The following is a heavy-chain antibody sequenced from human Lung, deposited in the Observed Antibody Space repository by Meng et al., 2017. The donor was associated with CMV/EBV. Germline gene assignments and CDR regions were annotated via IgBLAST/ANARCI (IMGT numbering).Heavy chain of an antibody. D-gene: IGHD5-12*01. J-gene: IGHJ4*01. Sequence: GESLKISCAASGFTFSSYSMNWVRQAPGKGLEWVSSISSSSSYIYYADSVKGRFTISRDNAKNSLYLQMNSLRAEDTAVYYCAREPSWGMGWLHVDYWGHSTLVTVSS. CDR1: GFTFSSYS. V-gene: IGHV3-21*01. CDR2: ISSSSSYI. CDR3: AREPSWGMGWLHVDY.